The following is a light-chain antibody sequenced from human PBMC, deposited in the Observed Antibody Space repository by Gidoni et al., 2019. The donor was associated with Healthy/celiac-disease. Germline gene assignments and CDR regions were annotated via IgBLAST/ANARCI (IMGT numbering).Light chain of an antibody. CDR3: SSYTSSSTPRV. V-gene: IGLV2-14*01. J-gene: IGLJ2*01. CDR1: SSDVCGYNY. CDR2: DVS. Sequence: QSALTPPAPVSGSPGQSITISCTGTSSDVCGYNYVSWYQQHPGKAPKLMLYDVSNRPSGVSNRFSGSKSGNTASMTISGLQAEDEADYYCSSYTSSSTPRVFGGGTKLTVL.